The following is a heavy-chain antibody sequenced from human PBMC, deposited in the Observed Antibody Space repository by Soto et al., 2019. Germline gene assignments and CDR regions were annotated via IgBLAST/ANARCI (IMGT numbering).Heavy chain of an antibody. Sequence: QVQLVQSGAEVKEPGSSVKVSCKASGGTFSSYTISWVRQAPGQGLEWMGRIIPILGIANYAQKFQGRVTITADKSTSTAYMVLSSLRSEDTAVYYCARDRYGDYYYYYGMDVWGQGTTVTVSS. D-gene: IGHD4-17*01. V-gene: IGHV1-69*08. J-gene: IGHJ6*02. CDR2: IIPILGIA. CDR3: ARDRYGDYYYYYGMDV. CDR1: GGTFSSYT.